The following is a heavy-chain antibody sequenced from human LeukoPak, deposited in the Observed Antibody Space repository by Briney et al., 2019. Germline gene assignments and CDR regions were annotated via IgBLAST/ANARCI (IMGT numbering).Heavy chain of an antibody. Sequence: GRSLRLSCEASGFILSDHYMTWIRLAPGKGLEWLSYISRSGNIIYYADSVKGRFTISRDNAKNSLYLQMHSLRVEDTSVYYCARYDYGAFDIWGQGTVVSVSS. V-gene: IGHV3-11*04. D-gene: IGHD4/OR15-4a*01. CDR2: ISRSGNII. CDR1: GFILSDHY. CDR3: ARYDYGAFDI. J-gene: IGHJ3*02.